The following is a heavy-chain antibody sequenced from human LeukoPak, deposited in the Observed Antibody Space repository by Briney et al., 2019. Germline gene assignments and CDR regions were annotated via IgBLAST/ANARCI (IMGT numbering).Heavy chain of an antibody. V-gene: IGHV3-30*04. Sequence: GRSLRLSCAAPGFTFSSYARHWVRQAPGKGLEWVAVISYDGSNKYYADSVKGRFTISRDNSKNTMYLQMNSLRADDTAVYYCARVGQRYCSSTSCYGGAFDYWGEGTLVTVSS. J-gene: IGHJ4*02. CDR3: ARVGQRYCSSTSCYGGAFDY. D-gene: IGHD2-2*01. CDR2: ISYDGSNK. CDR1: GFTFSSYA.